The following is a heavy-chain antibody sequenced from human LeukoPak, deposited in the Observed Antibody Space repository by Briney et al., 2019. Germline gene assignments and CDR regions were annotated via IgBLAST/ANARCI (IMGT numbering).Heavy chain of an antibody. Sequence: GGSLRLSCAASGFTFSIHGMNWVRQGPGKGLEWVSGITGSGGSTYYADSVKGRFTVSRDNSKNTVYLQMNSLRAEDTAVYYCARDLSLIALTDWGQGTLVTVSS. V-gene: IGHV3-23*01. CDR3: ARDLSLIALTD. J-gene: IGHJ4*02. D-gene: IGHD3-22*01. CDR1: GFTFSIHG. CDR2: ITGSGGST.